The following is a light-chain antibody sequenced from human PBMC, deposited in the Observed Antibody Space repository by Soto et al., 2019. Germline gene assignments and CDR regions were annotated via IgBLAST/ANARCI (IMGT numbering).Light chain of an antibody. Sequence: QSVLTQPPSASGSPGQSVTISCTGNSNDVGHSSFISWYQQHPGKGPKLIIYEVSKRPSGVPDRFSGSKSGNTASLSVSGLQDEDGADYFCNAQADNGKHVFGTGTKLTVL. J-gene: IGLJ1*01. CDR3: NAQADNGKHV. CDR1: SNDVGHSSF. CDR2: EVS. V-gene: IGLV2-8*01.